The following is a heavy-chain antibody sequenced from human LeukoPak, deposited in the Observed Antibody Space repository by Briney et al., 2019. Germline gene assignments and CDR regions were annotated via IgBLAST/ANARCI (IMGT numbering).Heavy chain of an antibody. V-gene: IGHV3-23*01. J-gene: IGHJ4*02. Sequence: AGGSLRLSCAASGFTFSGYAMSWVRQAPGKGLEWVSSISGSGGNRYYADSVKGRFTISRDNSKNTLYLQMNSLRADDTAVYYCANPPTVTTFDSWGQGTLVTVSS. D-gene: IGHD4-11*01. CDR3: ANPPTVTTFDS. CDR2: ISGSGGNR. CDR1: GFTFSGYA.